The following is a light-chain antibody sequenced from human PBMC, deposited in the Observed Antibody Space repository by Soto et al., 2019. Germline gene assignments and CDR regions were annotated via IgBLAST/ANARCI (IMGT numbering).Light chain of an antibody. CDR2: GAS. V-gene: IGKV3-20*01. CDR3: QQYGNFWT. CDR1: QSVSSSY. J-gene: IGKJ1*01. Sequence: EIVLTQSPGTLSLSPGERATLSCRASQSVSSSYLAWYQQKPGQAPRLLIYGASSRAPGIPDRFSGSESGTDFTLTISRLEPEDFAVYVCQQYGNFWTFGQGTKVEIK.